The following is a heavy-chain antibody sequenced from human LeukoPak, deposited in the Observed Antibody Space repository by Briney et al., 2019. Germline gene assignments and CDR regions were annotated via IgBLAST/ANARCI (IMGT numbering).Heavy chain of an antibody. V-gene: IGHV3-9*01. CDR2: ISWNSGSI. J-gene: IGHJ6*02. Sequence: PRGSLRLSCAASGFTFDDYAMHWVRQAPGKGLEWVSGISWNSGSIGYADSVKGRFTISRDNAKNSLYLQMNSLRAEDTALYYCAKDIRGGGGFYYGMDVWGQGTTVTVSS. D-gene: IGHD3-16*01. CDR3: AKDIRGGGGFYYGMDV. CDR1: GFTFDDYA.